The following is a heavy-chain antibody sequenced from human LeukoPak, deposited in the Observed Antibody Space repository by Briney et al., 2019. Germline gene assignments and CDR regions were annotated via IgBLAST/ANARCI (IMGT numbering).Heavy chain of an antibody. Sequence: GRSLRLSCAASGFTFSSYDMHWVRQAPGKGLEWVAVISYDGSNKYYADSVKGRFTISRDNSKNTLYLQMNSLRAEDTAVYYCAKDSLVGPLDYWGQGTLVTVSS. CDR3: AKDSLVGPLDY. D-gene: IGHD1-26*01. J-gene: IGHJ4*02. CDR2: ISYDGSNK. V-gene: IGHV3-30*18. CDR1: GFTFSSYD.